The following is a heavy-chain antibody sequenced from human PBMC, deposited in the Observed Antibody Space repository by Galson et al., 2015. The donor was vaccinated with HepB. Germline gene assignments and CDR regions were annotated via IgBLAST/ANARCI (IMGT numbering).Heavy chain of an antibody. V-gene: IGHV3-74*01. Sequence: SLRLSCAASGFTFSSYFTDWVRQAPGKGLVWVSDTNRDGSVTRYADSVKGRFTISRDNAKNMLYLQMNSLRVDDAAIYYCARGGVVGGTDYWGQGTLVTVSS. CDR3: ARGGVVGGTDY. CDR1: GFTFSSYF. CDR2: TNRDGSVT. D-gene: IGHD6-19*01. J-gene: IGHJ4*02.